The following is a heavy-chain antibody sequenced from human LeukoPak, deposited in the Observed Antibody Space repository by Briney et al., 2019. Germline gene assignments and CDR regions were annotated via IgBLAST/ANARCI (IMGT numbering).Heavy chain of an antibody. V-gene: IGHV3-33*01. CDR1: GFTFSSHG. CDR2: IWYDGSKK. Sequence: GGSLRLSCTASGFTFSSHGMHWVRQAPGKGLEWVAMIWYDGSKKYYGDSVKGRFTVSRDNSKNTVDLQMNSLRAEDTAVYYCARDRDYYYYMDVWGKGTTVTVSS. J-gene: IGHJ6*03. CDR3: ARDRDYYYYMDV.